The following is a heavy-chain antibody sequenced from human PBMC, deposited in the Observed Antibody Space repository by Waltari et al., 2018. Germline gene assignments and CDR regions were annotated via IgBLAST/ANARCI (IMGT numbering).Heavy chain of an antibody. Sequence: VHLVESGGGVVQPGKSVKLSCPGSGFTFSNSWMSWVRQAPGKGLEWVASIKQDGGEKYYVDSMKGRFTISRDNDNNSLFLQMDSLRVEDTAVYYCARGVTTVECWGQGALVTVSS. D-gene: IGHD2-21*02. CDR3: ARGVTTVEC. V-gene: IGHV3-7*04. J-gene: IGHJ4*02. CDR2: IKQDGGEK. CDR1: GFTFSNSW.